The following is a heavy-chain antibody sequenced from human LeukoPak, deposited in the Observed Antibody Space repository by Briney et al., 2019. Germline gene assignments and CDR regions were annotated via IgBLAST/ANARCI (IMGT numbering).Heavy chain of an antibody. CDR3: ASICSGGSCLNV. J-gene: IGHJ6*04. V-gene: IGHV3-48*03. CDR2: ISSSGSTI. D-gene: IGHD2-15*01. CDR1: GFTFSSYE. Sequence: PGGSLRLSCAASGFTFSSYEMNWVRQAPGKGLEWVSYISSSGSTIYYADSVKGRFTISRDNAKNSLYLQMNSLRAEDTAVYYCASICSGGSCLNVWGKGTTVTISS.